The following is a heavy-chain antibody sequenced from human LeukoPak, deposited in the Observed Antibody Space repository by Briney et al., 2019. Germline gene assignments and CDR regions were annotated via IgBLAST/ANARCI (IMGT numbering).Heavy chain of an antibody. Sequence: PSETLPLTCTVSGGSISSYYWSWIRQPPGKGLEWIGYIYYSGSTNYNPSLKSRVTISVDTSKNQFSLKLSSVTAADTAVYYCARAGDYCSGGSCYLDYWGQGTLVTVSS. CDR3: ARAGDYCSGGSCYLDY. D-gene: IGHD2-15*01. CDR1: GGSISSYY. J-gene: IGHJ4*02. CDR2: IYYSGST. V-gene: IGHV4-59*01.